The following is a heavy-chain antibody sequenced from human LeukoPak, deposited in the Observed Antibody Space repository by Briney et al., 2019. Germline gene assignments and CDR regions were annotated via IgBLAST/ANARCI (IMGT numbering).Heavy chain of an antibody. J-gene: IGHJ3*02. V-gene: IGHV4-4*07. CDR3: ARGYNWNYPGAFDI. Sequence: PSETLSLTCTVSGGSISSYYWSWIRQPAGKGLEWIGRIYTSGSTNYNPSLKSRVTISVDTSKNQFSLKLSSVTAADTAVYYCARGYNWNYPGAFDIWGQGTMVTVSS. CDR1: GGSISSYY. D-gene: IGHD1-7*01. CDR2: IYTSGST.